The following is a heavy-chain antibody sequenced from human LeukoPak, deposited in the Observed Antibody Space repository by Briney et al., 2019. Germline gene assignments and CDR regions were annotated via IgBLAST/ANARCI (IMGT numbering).Heavy chain of an antibody. D-gene: IGHD3-22*01. CDR1: SGSISSYY. CDR3: ARSPGYYDKRNYFSGDFDY. V-gene: IGHV4-59*01. CDR2: IHYSGST. J-gene: IGHJ4*02. Sequence: SETLSLTCTVSSGSISSYYWNWIRQPPGKGLEWIGFIHYSGSTNYNPSLKSRVTISLDTSKSQFSLKLSSVTAADTAVYYCARSPGYYDKRNYFSGDFDYWGQGTLVTVSS.